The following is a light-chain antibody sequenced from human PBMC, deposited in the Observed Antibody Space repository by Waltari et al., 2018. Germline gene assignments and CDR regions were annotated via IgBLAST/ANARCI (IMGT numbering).Light chain of an antibody. CDR1: QSGTTH. CDR3: HQYNYWPPWT. Sequence: SIRARQSGTTHFTAYQQKPGPAPRLLIYGAATRATTIPASFSGSGSGTEFTLTISSLQSDDFAVYYCHQYNYWPPWTFGQGTKVEIK. CDR2: GAA. V-gene: IGKV3-15*01. J-gene: IGKJ1*01.